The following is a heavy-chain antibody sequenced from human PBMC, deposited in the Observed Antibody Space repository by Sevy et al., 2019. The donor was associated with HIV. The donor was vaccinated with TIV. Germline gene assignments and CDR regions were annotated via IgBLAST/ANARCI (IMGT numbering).Heavy chain of an antibody. J-gene: IGHJ6*02. D-gene: IGHD1-26*01. V-gene: IGHV3-49*04. CDR3: TRVEGAADWGMDV. CDR2: IRSKAYGGTT. Sequence: GGSLRLSCRASGFTFDDYTMSWVRQAPGKGLKWVAFIRSKAYGGTTEYAASVKGRFTISRDESKSIAYLQMNSLKTEDTAVYYCTRVEGAADWGMDVWGQRTTVTVSS. CDR1: GFTFDDYT.